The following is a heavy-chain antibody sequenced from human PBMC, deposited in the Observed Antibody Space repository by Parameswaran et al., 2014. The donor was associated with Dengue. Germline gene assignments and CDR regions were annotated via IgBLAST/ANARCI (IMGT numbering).Heavy chain of an antibody. V-gene: IGHV3-23*01. CDR3: AKARGSSWYSPDSYFDY. J-gene: IGHJ4*02. D-gene: IGHD6-13*01. Sequence: RWIRQPPGKGLEWVSAISGSGGSTYYADSVKGRFTISRDNSKNTLYLQMNSLRAEDTAVYYCAKARGSSWYSPDSYFDYWGQGTLVTVSS. CDR2: ISGSGGST.